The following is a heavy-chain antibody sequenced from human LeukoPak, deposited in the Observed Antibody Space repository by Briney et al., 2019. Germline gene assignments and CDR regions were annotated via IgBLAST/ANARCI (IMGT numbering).Heavy chain of an antibody. CDR2: ISGSGGST. V-gene: IGHV3-23*01. Sequence: PGGSLRLSCAASGFTFSSYAMSWVRQAPGKGLEWVSAISGSGGSTYYADSVKGRFTISRDNSKNTLYLQMNSLRAEDTAVYYSAKGVKVPAARTYYYGSGSYYNKRPFDYWGQGTLVTVSS. CDR1: GFTFSSYA. CDR3: AKGVKVPAARTYYYGSGSYYNKRPFDY. D-gene: IGHD3-10*01. J-gene: IGHJ4*02.